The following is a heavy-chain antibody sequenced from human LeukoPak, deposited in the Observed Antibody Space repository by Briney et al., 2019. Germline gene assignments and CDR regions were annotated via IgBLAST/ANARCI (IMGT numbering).Heavy chain of an antibody. Sequence: ASVKVSCKASGYTFTGYYMHWVRQAPGQGLEWMGRINPNSGGTNYAQKFQGRVTMTRDTSISTAYMELSRLRSDDTAVYYCARGFWGSYRFNYWGQGTRLTVSS. CDR3: ARGFWGSYRFNY. V-gene: IGHV1-2*06. D-gene: IGHD3-16*02. CDR2: INPNSGGT. CDR1: GYTFTGYY. J-gene: IGHJ4*02.